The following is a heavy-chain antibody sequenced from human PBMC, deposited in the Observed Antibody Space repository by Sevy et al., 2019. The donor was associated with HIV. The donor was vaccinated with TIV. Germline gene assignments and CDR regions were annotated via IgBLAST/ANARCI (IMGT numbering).Heavy chain of an antibody. CDR2: ISGSGGST. V-gene: IGHV3-23*01. Sequence: GGSLRLSCAASGFTFSSYAMSWVRQAPGKGLEWVSAISGSGGSTYYADSVKGRFTISRDNSKNTLYLQMNSPRAEDKAVYYCAKDGYYYGSGSGKSYYYYGMDVWGQGTTVTVSS. CDR3: AKDGYYYGSGSGKSYYYYGMDV. D-gene: IGHD3-10*01. J-gene: IGHJ6*02. CDR1: GFTFSSYA.